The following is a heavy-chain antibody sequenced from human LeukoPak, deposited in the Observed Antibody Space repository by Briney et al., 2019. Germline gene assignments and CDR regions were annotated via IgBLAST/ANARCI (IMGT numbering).Heavy chain of an antibody. V-gene: IGHV3-23*01. CDR1: GFTFSSYA. CDR2: ISGSGGST. CDR3: AKSPDCSSTSCYLYNYYMDV. J-gene: IGHJ6*03. Sequence: GGSLRPSCAASGFTFSSYAMSWVRQAPGKGLEWVSAISGSGGSTYYADSVKGRFTISRDNSENTLYLQMNSLRAEDTAVYYCAKSPDCSSTSCYLYNYYMDVWGKGTTVTVSS. D-gene: IGHD2-2*01.